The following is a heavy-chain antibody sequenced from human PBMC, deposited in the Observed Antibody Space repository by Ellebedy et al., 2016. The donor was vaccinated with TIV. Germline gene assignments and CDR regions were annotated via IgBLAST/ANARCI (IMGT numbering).Heavy chain of an antibody. Sequence: GESLKISCAASGFTFSSYALHWVRQAPGKGLEWVAVISYDGSNKYYADSVKGRFTISRDNSKNTLYLQMNSLRAEDTAVYYCARAYGKAAAGIWYYAMDVWGQGTTVTVSS. J-gene: IGHJ6*02. CDR3: ARAYGKAAAGIWYYAMDV. CDR1: GFTFSSYA. CDR2: ISYDGSNK. V-gene: IGHV3-30*04. D-gene: IGHD6-13*01.